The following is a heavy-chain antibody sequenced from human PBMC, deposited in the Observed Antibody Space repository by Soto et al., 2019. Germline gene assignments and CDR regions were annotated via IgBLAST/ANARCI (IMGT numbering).Heavy chain of an antibody. CDR3: TRHRGYSSGYWGQDF. J-gene: IGHJ4*02. V-gene: IGHV1-69*01. Sequence: QVQLVQSGAEVKKPGSSVKVSCKASGGAFGSYAINWVRQAPGQGLEWMGGIIPMFDTTNYAQRFQGRVTVTADESTSTVYFELTRLKSEDTAMYYCTRHRGYSSGYWGQDFWGQGTLVTVSS. CDR2: IIPMFDTT. CDR1: GGAFGSYA. D-gene: IGHD5-12*01.